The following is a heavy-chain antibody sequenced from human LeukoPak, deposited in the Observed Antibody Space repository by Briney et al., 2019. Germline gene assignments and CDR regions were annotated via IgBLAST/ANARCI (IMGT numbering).Heavy chain of an antibody. CDR2: VSFDGRSE. Sequence: GGSLRLSCAASGFTFSSYGMHWVRQAPGKGLEWVAVVSFDGRSEYYADSVKGRFTISRDNSKNTLFLQMDSLRAEDTADYYCAKDRGYGDYYYGMDVWGQGTTVTVSS. CDR3: AKDRGYGDYYYGMDV. J-gene: IGHJ6*02. D-gene: IGHD5-18*01. CDR1: GFTFSSYG. V-gene: IGHV3-30*18.